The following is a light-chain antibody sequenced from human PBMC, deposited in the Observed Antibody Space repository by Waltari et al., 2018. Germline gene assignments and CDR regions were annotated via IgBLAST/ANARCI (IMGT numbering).Light chain of an antibody. CDR3: CSFAGTYTWV. CDR2: DVT. J-gene: IGLJ3*02. V-gene: IGLV2-11*01. Sequence: SALTQPRSVSGPPGQSVTIPCPGTTSDVGGYNYVSWYQHHPGTAPKLMIFDVTQRPSGVPDRFSGSKSANTASLTISGLQAEDEADYYCCSFAGTYTWVFGGGTKVTVL. CDR1: TSDVGGYNY.